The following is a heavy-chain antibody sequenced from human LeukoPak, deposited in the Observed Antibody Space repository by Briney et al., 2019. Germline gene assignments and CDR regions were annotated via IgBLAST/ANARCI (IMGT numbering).Heavy chain of an antibody. CDR3: AELGITMIGGV. D-gene: IGHD3-10*02. J-gene: IGHJ6*04. V-gene: IGHV3-48*03. CDR1: GFTFSSYE. Sequence: GGSLRLSCAASGFTFSSYEMNWVRQAPGKGLEWVSYISSSGSTIYYADSVKGRFTISRDNAKNSLYLQMNSLRAEDTAVYYCAELGITMIGGVWGKGTTVTVSP. CDR2: ISSSGSTI.